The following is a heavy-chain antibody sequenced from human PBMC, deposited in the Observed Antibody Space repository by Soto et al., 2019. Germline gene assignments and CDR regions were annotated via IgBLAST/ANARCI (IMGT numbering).Heavy chain of an antibody. CDR3: ATQGFGVLHGLVDV. D-gene: IGHD3-10*01. V-gene: IGHV4-61*05. Sequence: SETLSLTCTVSGGSISSISNHYCSWIRLPPGKGLEWIGYISYSGYTSYNPSLKSRVIISVDTSKNQFSLNLTSVTAADTALYYCATQGFGVLHGLVDVRGQGTTVTAP. CDR2: ISYSGYT. CDR1: GGSISSISNHY. J-gene: IGHJ6*02.